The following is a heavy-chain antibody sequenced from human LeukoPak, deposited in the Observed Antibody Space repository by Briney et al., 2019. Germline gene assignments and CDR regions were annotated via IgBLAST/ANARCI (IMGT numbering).Heavy chain of an antibody. CDR1: GFTLRSYT. CDR2: IGISSNKI. V-gene: IGHV3-21*04. CDR3: AKHPFEHVWSGHDY. D-gene: IGHD3-3*02. J-gene: IGHJ4*02. Sequence: TGGSLRLSCAASGFTLRSYTKNWVRQAPGKGLEWVSSIGISSNKIYYADSVKGRFIISRDNAKNSVYLQMNSLRAEDTAVYYCAKHPFEHVWSGHDYWGRGTLVTVSS.